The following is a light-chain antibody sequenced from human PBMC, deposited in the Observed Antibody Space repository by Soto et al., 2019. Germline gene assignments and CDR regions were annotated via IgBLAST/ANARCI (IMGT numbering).Light chain of an antibody. V-gene: IGKV1-5*01. Sequence: DIQMTQSPSTLSASVGARVPITCRASQSIGRWLAWYQQKPGKAPRLLIHDVSSLQSGVPSRFSGSGSGTEFTLTISSLQPDDFASYYCLQYDSRYTFGQGTKVDIK. CDR2: DVS. J-gene: IGKJ2*01. CDR1: QSIGRW. CDR3: LQYDSRYT.